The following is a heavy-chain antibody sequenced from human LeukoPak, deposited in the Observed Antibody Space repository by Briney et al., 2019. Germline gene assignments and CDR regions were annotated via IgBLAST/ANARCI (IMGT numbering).Heavy chain of an antibody. CDR3: TTLVS. CDR2: IKSKTDGGTI. Sequence: PGRSLRLSCTGSGFTFSNTWMNWVRQAPGQGLEWVGRIKSKTDGGTIDHAAPVKGRFTISRDDSKNTLNLQMNGLKTEDTAVYYCTTLVSWGQGILVTVSS. J-gene: IGHJ4*02. V-gene: IGHV3-15*01. CDR1: GFTFSNTW.